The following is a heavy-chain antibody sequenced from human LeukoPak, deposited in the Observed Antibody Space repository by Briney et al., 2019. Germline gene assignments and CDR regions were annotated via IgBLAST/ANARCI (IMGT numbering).Heavy chain of an antibody. D-gene: IGHD3-9*01. CDR3: AKWGDYDILTGYYDSDY. CDR1: GFTFSSYG. Sequence: PGRSLRLSCAASGFTFSSYGMHWVRQAPGKGLEWVAVISYDGSNKYYADSVKGRFTISRDNPKNTLYLQMNSLRAEDTAVYYCAKWGDYDILTGYYDSDYWGQGTLVTVSS. J-gene: IGHJ4*02. V-gene: IGHV3-30*18. CDR2: ISYDGSNK.